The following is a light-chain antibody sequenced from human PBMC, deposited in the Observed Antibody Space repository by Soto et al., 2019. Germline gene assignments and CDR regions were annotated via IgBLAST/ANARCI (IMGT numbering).Light chain of an antibody. J-gene: IGLJ2*01. CDR2: DVS. V-gene: IGLV2-14*01. Sequence: QSALTQPASVSGSPGQSITNSCTGTSSDVGGYNYVSWYQQHPGKAPKFMIYDVSNRPSGVSDRFSGSKSGNTASLTISGLQAEDEADYYCSSSTTGSTPVVFGGGTKLTVL. CDR1: SSDVGGYNY. CDR3: SSSTTGSTPVV.